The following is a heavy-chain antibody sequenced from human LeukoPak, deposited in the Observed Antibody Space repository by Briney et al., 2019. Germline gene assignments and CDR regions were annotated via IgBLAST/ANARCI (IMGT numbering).Heavy chain of an antibody. CDR3: ARAVALYGFDP. J-gene: IGHJ5*02. V-gene: IGHV4-38-2*02. CDR1: GYSISSGYY. D-gene: IGHD6-19*01. Sequence: KSSETLSLTCSVSGYSISSGYYWGWIRQPPGKGLEWIGSIFHSGSTYYNPSLKSRVTISVDTSKNQFSLKLNSVTAADAGVYYCARAVALYGFDPWGQGTLVTVSS. CDR2: IFHSGST.